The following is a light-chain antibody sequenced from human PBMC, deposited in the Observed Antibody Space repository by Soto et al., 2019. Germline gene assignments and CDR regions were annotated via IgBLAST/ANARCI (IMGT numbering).Light chain of an antibody. V-gene: IGKV3-11*01. J-gene: IGKJ1*01. Sequence: EIVLTQSPATLSLSPGERATLSCRASQSLGSYLGWYQHKPGQAPRLLIYDASNRVTGIPARFSGSGSGTDFSLTISSLEPEDFVVYYCQQRSNWPPTFGQGTKVEI. CDR2: DAS. CDR3: QQRSNWPPT. CDR1: QSLGSY.